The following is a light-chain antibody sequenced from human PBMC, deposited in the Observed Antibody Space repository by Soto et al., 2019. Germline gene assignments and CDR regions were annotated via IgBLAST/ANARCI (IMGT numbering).Light chain of an antibody. J-gene: IGKJ3*01. V-gene: IGKV1-39*01. Sequence: DIRMTQSPSPLSASVGDRVYITCRTSQSISSYLNWYQAKPGRAPKLLIYEASTLESGVPSRFSGSGSGTDFTLTISSLQPEDSETYYCQQSYASPPFTFGPGTRVDI. CDR3: QQSYASPPFT. CDR1: QSISSY. CDR2: EAS.